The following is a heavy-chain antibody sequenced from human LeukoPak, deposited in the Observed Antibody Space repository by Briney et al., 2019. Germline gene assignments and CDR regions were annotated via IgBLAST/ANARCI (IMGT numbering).Heavy chain of an antibody. J-gene: IGHJ5*02. CDR1: GYTFTSYG. V-gene: IGHV1-2*02. D-gene: IGHD5-18*01. CDR2: IYPNSGGT. Sequence: ASVKVSCKASGYTFTSYGISWVRQAPGQGLEWMGWIYPNSGGTNYTQKFQGRVTMTRDTSISTAYMELSRLRSDDTAVYYCARDGYSYGNNWFDPWGQGTLVTVSS. CDR3: ARDGYSYGNNWFDP.